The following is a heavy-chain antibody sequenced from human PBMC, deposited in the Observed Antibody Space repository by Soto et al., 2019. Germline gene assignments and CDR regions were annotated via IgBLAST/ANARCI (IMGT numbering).Heavy chain of an antibody. D-gene: IGHD6-19*01. CDR2: IYSSGTT. V-gene: IGHV4-61*08. Sequence: SETLSLTCTVSGGSISSGGYYWSWIRQPPGKGLEWIGYIYSSGTTNYNPSLKSRVTISIDTSKNQFSLNLSSVTAADTAVYYCSRGSGWYAHWGQGTXVTVSS. J-gene: IGHJ5*02. CDR3: SRGSGWYAH. CDR1: GGSISSGGYY.